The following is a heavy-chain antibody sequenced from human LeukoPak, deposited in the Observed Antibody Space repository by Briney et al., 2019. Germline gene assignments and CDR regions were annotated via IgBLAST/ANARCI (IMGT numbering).Heavy chain of an antibody. J-gene: IGHJ4*02. D-gene: IGHD3-9*01. V-gene: IGHV4-34*01. CDR1: GGSFSGYY. CDR2: INHSGST. Sequence: SETLSLTCAVYGGSFSGYYWSWIRQPPGKGLEWIGEINHSGSTNYNPSLKSRVTISVDTSKNQFSLKLSSVTAADTAVYYCARDSYEYYDILTGYYNLYYFDYWGQGTLVTVSS. CDR3: ARDSYEYYDILTGYYNLYYFDY.